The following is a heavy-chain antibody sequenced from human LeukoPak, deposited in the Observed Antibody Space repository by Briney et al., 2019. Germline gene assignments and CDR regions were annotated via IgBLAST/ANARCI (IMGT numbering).Heavy chain of an antibody. J-gene: IGHJ4*02. V-gene: IGHV1-46*01. CDR2: INPSGGST. CDR3: ARAQAQAYGSGSYYIPVISGSDY. D-gene: IGHD3-10*01. Sequence: ASVKVSCKASGYTFTGYYMHWVRQAPGQGLEWMGIINPSGGSTSYAQKFQGRVTMTRDTSTSTVYMELSSLRSEDTAVYYCARAQAQAYGSGSYYIPVISGSDYRGQGTLVTVSS. CDR1: GYTFTGYY.